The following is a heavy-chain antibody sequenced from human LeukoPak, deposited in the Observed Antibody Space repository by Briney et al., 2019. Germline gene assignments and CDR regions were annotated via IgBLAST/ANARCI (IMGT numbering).Heavy chain of an antibody. V-gene: IGHV3-7*01. J-gene: IGHJ4*02. Sequence: GGSLRLSCAASGITLSVYWMSWVRQAPGKGLEWVANIKQDGSEKYYRDSVQGRFTISRDNAKNSLYLQMNSLRAEDTAVYYCARSGSGYFDYWGQGSLVTVSS. CDR2: IKQDGSEK. CDR3: ARSGSGYFDY. CDR1: GITLSVYW.